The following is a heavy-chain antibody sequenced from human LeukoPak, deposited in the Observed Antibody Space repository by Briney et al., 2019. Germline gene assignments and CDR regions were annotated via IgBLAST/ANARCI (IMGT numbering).Heavy chain of an antibody. CDR1: EFIFSAYW. CDR3: AREGLAFDC. CDR2: IKQDGSEK. J-gene: IGHJ4*02. Sequence: GGPLRLSCAASEFIFSAYWIIWVRQAPGKGLEWVAKIKQDGSEKYYVDSVNGRFTISRENAKNSVYLKLNSLRAEDTAVYYCAREGLAFDCWGQGTLVTVSS. V-gene: IGHV3-7*01.